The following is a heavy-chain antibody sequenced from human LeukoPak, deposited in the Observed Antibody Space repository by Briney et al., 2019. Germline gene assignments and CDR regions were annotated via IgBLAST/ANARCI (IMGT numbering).Heavy chain of an antibody. CDR3: ARVGTLWFGELLSDY. CDR1: GFTFSSYE. CDR2: ISSSGSTI. Sequence: GGSLRLSCAASGFTFSSYEMNWVRQAPGKGLEWVSYISSSGSTIYYADSVKGRFTISRDNAKNSLYLQMNSLRAEDTAVYYCARVGTLWFGELLSDYWGQGTLVTVSS. J-gene: IGHJ4*02. V-gene: IGHV3-48*03. D-gene: IGHD3-10*01.